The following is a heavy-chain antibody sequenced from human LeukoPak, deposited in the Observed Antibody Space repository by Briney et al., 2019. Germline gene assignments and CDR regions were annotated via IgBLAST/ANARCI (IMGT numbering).Heavy chain of an antibody. CDR2: MNPNSGNT. J-gene: IGHJ6*02. CDR3: AREPSSSWYLGSDYGMDV. D-gene: IGHD6-13*01. CDR1: GYTFTSYD. V-gene: IGHV1-8*01. Sequence: ASVEVSCKASGYTFTSYDVNWVRQATGQGLEWMGWMNPNSGNTGYAQKFQGRVTMTRNTSMSTAYMELSSLRSEDTAVYYCAREPSSSWYLGSDYGMDVWGQGTTVTVSS.